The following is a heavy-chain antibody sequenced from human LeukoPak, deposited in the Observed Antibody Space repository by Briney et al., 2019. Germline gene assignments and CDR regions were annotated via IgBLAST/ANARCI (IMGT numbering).Heavy chain of an antibody. Sequence: PGGSLRLSCAASGFTFSTYEINWVRQAPGKGLEWVSYISSSGSTIYYADSVKGRFTISRDNAKNSLYLQMNSLRAEDTAVYYCARHVVGVGFDYWGQGTLVTVSS. CDR1: GFTFSTYE. CDR2: ISSSGSTI. J-gene: IGHJ4*02. V-gene: IGHV3-48*03. CDR3: ARHVVGVGFDY. D-gene: IGHD3-22*01.